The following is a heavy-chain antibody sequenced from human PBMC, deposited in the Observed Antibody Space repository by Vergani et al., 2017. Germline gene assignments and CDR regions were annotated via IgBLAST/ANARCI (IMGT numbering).Heavy chain of an antibody. CDR3: ARGHPVSVFDY. D-gene: IGHD5/OR15-5a*01. CDR2: INHSGST. CDR1: GGSFSGYY. Sequence: QVQLQQWGAGLLKPSETLSLTCAVYGGSFSGYYWSWIRKPPGTGLEWIGEINHSGSTNYNPSFKSRVTISVVTSKNQFSLKLSAVTAAATALYYCARGHPVSVFDYWDQGTLVTVSS. J-gene: IGHJ4*02. V-gene: IGHV4-34*01.